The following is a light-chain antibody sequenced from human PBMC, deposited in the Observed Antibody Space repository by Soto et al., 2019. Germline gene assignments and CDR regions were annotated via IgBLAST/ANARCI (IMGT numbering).Light chain of an antibody. CDR2: EVS. CDR1: SSDVGGYNY. J-gene: IGLJ1*01. V-gene: IGLV2-14*01. CDR3: SSYTSSSIDYV. Sequence: QSALTQPASVSGSPGQSITISCTGTSSDVGGYNYVSWYQQHPGKAPKLMLYEVSNRPSGVSHRFSGSESGNTASLTISGLQAEDEADYYCSSYTSSSIDYVFGTWTKVTVL.